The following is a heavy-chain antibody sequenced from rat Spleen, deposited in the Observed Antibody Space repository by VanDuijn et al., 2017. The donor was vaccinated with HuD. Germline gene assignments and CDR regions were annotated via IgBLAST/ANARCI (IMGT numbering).Heavy chain of an antibody. CDR3: TRHAREPYKWFAY. CDR2: ISSDGGRN. D-gene: IGHD3-2*01. J-gene: IGHJ3*01. V-gene: IGHV5-29*01. Sequence: EVQLVESGGGLVQPGRSLKLSCAASGFTFSNYYMAWVRQAPTKGLEWVATISSDGGRNFYRDSVKGRFTISRDNAKDTQYLQMDSLKSEDTATYYCTRHAREPYKWFAYWGQGTLVTVSS. CDR1: GFTFSNYY.